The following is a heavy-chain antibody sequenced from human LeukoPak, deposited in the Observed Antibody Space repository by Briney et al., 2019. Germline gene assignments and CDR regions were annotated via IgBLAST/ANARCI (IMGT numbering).Heavy chain of an antibody. J-gene: IGHJ6*02. V-gene: IGHV3-30-3*01. Sequence: GGSLRLSCAASGFTFSSYAMHWVRQAPGKGLEWVAVISYDGSNKYYADSVKGRFTISRDNSKNTLYLQMNSLRAEDTAVYYCARVLLWFGGAYYASDYYYGMDVWGQGTTVTVSS. CDR1: GFTFSSYA. D-gene: IGHD3-10*01. CDR2: ISYDGSNK. CDR3: ARVLLWFGGAYYASDYYYGMDV.